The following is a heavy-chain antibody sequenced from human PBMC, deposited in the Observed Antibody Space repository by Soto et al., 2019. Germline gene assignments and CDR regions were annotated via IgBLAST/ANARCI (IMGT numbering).Heavy chain of an antibody. CDR2: VNHIGIT. CDR1: GGSFSGYY. Sequence: QVQLQQWGAGLLKPSETLSLTCAVYGGSFSGYYWSWIRQTPGKGLEWIGEVNHIGITNYSPSLKRRLTMSADISRNQFSLKLSSVTVADTAIYYCARKGALLIGDQGVYFQHWGQGTPVTVSS. J-gene: IGHJ1*01. D-gene: IGHD4-17*01. V-gene: IGHV4-34*01. CDR3: ARKGALLIGDQGVYFQH.